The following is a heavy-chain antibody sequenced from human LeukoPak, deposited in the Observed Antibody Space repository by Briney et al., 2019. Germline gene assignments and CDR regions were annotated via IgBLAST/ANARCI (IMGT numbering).Heavy chain of an antibody. CDR1: GGSFSGYY. CDR2: INHSGST. CDR3: ARGGDDYVWGSYRSHDY. J-gene: IGHJ4*02. V-gene: IGHV4-34*01. Sequence: PSETLSPTCAVYGGSFSGYYWSWIRQPPGKGLEWIGEINHSGSTNYDPSLKSRVTISVDTSKNQFSLKLSSVTAADTAVYYCARGGDDYVWGSYRSHDYWGQGTLVTVSS. D-gene: IGHD3-16*02.